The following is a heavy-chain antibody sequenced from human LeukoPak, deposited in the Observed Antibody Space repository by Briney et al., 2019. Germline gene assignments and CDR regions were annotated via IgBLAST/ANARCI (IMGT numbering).Heavy chain of an antibody. CDR3: ARGSGWSSYYGMDV. V-gene: IGHV3-64*01. J-gene: IGHJ6*02. CDR1: GFTFSSYT. CDR2: ISSKGGST. D-gene: IGHD6-19*01. Sequence: GGSLRLSCAASGFTFSSYTMRWVRQAPGKGLEYVSAISSKGGSTYYANSVKGRFTISRDNSKNTLYLQMGSLRAEDMAVYYCARGSGWSSYYGMDVWGQGTTVTVSS.